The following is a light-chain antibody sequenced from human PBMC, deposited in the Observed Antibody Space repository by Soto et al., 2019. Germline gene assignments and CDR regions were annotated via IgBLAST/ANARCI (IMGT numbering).Light chain of an antibody. V-gene: IGKV3-20*01. Sequence: EIVLTQSPGTLSVSPGERATLSCRASQSVSSTYLAWYQQKPGQAPRLIILSASSRATGIPDRFNGSGSGTDFNLTISRLEPEDFAVYYCQHYGTSPKPFGQGTKVEVK. J-gene: IGKJ1*01. CDR1: QSVSSTY. CDR3: QHYGTSPKP. CDR2: SAS.